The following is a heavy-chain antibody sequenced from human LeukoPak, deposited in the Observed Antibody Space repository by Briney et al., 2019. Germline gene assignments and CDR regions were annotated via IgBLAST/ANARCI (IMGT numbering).Heavy chain of an antibody. CDR1: GFTLSSYS. J-gene: IGHJ1*01. V-gene: IGHV3-21*01. D-gene: IGHD2-15*01. CDR3: AKRGYCSGGSCYSASQH. CDR2: ISSSSSYI. Sequence: GGSLRLSCGASGFTLSSYSMNWVRQAPGKGLEWVSSISSSSSYIYYADSVKGRFTISRDNAKNSLYLQMNSLRAEDTAVYYCAKRGYCSGGSCYSASQHWGQGTLVTVSS.